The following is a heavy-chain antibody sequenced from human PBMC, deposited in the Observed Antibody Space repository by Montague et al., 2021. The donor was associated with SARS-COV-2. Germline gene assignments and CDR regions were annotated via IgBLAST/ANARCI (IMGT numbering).Heavy chain of an antibody. D-gene: IGHD3-3*01. CDR3: ATLPSSTTIFGVVQGYYFDD. Sequence: SETLSLTCTVSGASISSRSCYWGWIRQPPGKGLEWIGFKYYSGSTYYNPTLKSRVTISVDTSKNQFSLKLSSVTAADTAVYYCATLPSSTTIFGVVQGYYFDDWGQGTLVTVSS. CDR1: GASISSRSCY. J-gene: IGHJ4*02. V-gene: IGHV4-39*01. CDR2: KYYSGST.